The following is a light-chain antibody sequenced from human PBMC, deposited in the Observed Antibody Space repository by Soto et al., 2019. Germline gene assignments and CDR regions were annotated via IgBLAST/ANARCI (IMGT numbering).Light chain of an antibody. CDR1: LSNIGINT. V-gene: IGLV1-44*01. Sequence: QLVLTQPPSASGTPGQRVTISCSGGLSNIGINTVNWYQVLPGTAPKLLISFNYQRPSGVPDRFSGSKSGTSASLAITGLQSEDEADYYCSTWDDSLTAWVFGGGTKLTVL. CDR3: STWDDSLTAWV. J-gene: IGLJ3*02. CDR2: FNY.